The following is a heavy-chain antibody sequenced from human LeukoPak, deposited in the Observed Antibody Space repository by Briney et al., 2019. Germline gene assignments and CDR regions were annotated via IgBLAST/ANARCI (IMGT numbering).Heavy chain of an antibody. CDR3: ARGESSRWSSPVSTTHFYSTMDV. J-gene: IGHJ6*02. Sequence: GASVKVSCKASGGTFSSYAISWVRQATGQGLEWMGGIIPIFGTANFAQKFQGRVTITADESTSTAYMELSSLRSEDTAVYYCARGESSRWSSPVSTTHFYSTMDVWGQGTTVTVSS. V-gene: IGHV1-69*13. CDR1: GGTFSSYA. CDR2: IIPIFGTA. D-gene: IGHD6-13*01.